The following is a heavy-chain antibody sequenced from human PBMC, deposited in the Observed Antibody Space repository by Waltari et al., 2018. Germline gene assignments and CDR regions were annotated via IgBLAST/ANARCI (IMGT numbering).Heavy chain of an antibody. Sequence: EVQLVESGGDLVQPGGSLRLSCTASGFDFSDSRMSWVRKAQGKGLEWVANVGRDGGDDNYAGSVKGRFTVSRDNARSSVYLEMHSLRADDSAVYYCVTYPVIGGYYYMDVWGKGTTVTVSS. V-gene: IGHV3-7*01. CDR3: VTYPVIGGYYYMDV. J-gene: IGHJ6*03. CDR2: VGRDGGDD. CDR1: GFDFSDSR. D-gene: IGHD1-26*01.